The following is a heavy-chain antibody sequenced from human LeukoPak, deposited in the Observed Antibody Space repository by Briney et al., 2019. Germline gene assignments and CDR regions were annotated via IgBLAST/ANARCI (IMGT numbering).Heavy chain of an antibody. CDR1: GGSISSSDFY. CDR2: ISYSGGT. D-gene: IGHD3-22*01. V-gene: IGHV4-39*01. Sequence: SETLSLTCTVSGGSISSSDFYWGWIRQPPGKGLEWIGVISYSGGTSYNPSLKSRVTISVDTSKSHFSLRLSSVTAADTAIYYCARLDKGINAAHFDYWGQGTLVTVSS. CDR3: ARLDKGINAAHFDY. J-gene: IGHJ4*02.